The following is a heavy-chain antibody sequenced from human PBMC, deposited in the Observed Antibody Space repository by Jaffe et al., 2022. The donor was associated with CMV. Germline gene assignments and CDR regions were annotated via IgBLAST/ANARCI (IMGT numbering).Heavy chain of an antibody. V-gene: IGHV3-9*01. CDR2: ISWNGDSI. D-gene: IGHD3-3*01. J-gene: IGHJ2*01. CDR3: AKSWVNDFWSGYRPYWYFDL. Sequence: EVQLVESGGGLVQPGRSLRLSCAAFGFTFDDYAMHWVRQAPGKDLEWVAGISWNGDSIGYADSVKGRFAISRDNAKNSLYLQMNSLRAEDTALYYCAKSWVNDFWSGYRPYWYFDLWGRGTLVTVSS. CDR1: GFTFDDYA.